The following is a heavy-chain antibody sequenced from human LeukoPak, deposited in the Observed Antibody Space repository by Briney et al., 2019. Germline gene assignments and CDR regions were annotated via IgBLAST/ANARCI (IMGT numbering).Heavy chain of an antibody. D-gene: IGHD2-15*01. V-gene: IGHV4-39*01. Sequence: SETLSLTCTVSGDSISSSNCYWGWIRQPPGKGLEWIGSIYFSGGTYYNASLKSRVTISVDTSKNQFSLKLSSVTAADTAVYYYSRWGQGTLVTVSS. CDR2: IYFSGGT. CDR1: GDSISSSNCY. CDR3: SR. J-gene: IGHJ4*02.